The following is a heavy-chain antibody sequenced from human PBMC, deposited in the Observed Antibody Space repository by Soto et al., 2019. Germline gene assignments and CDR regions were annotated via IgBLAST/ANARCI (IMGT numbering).Heavy chain of an antibody. CDR1: GFTFSSYA. V-gene: IGHV3-23*01. J-gene: IGHJ4*02. CDR3: AKLGSSWYVSWNDY. D-gene: IGHD6-13*01. Sequence: GGSLRLSCAASGFTFSSYAMSWVRQAPGKGLEWVSAISGSGGSTYYADSVKGRFTISRDNSKNTLYLQMNSLRAEDTAVYYCAKLGSSWYVSWNDYWGQGTLVTVSS. CDR2: ISGSGGST.